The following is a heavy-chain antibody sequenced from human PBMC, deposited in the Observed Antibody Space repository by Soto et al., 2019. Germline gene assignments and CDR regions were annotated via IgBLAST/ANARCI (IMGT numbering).Heavy chain of an antibody. CDR1: GGSISSYY. CDR2: IYYSGST. D-gene: IGHD4-4*01. J-gene: IGHJ4*02. CDR3: ARAGSFPVTTFYFDY. Sequence: SETLSLTCTVSGGSISSYYWSWIRQPPGKGLEWIGYIYYSGSTNYNPSLKSRVTISVDTSKNQFSLKLSSVTAADTAVYYCARAGSFPVTTFYFDYWGQGTLVTVSS. V-gene: IGHV4-59*01.